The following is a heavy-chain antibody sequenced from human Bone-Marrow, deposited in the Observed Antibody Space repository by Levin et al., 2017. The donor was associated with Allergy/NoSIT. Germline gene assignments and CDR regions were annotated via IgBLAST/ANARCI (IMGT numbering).Heavy chain of an antibody. Sequence: PGGSLRLSCAASGFTFSSYAMHWVRQAPGKGLEWVAVISYDGSNKYYADSVKGRFTISRDNSKNTLYLQMNSLRAEDTAVYYCARDKVATIWGVPLGNWFDPWGQGTLVTVSS. V-gene: IGHV3-30-3*01. D-gene: IGHD5-12*01. CDR1: GFTFSSYA. CDR2: ISYDGSNK. J-gene: IGHJ5*02. CDR3: ARDKVATIWGVPLGNWFDP.